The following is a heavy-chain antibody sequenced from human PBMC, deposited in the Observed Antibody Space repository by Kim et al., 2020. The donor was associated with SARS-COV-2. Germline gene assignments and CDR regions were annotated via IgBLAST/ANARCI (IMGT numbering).Heavy chain of an antibody. CDR2: INHSGST. CDR1: GGSFSGYY. J-gene: IGHJ4*02. V-gene: IGHV4-34*01. Sequence: SETLSLTCAVYGGSFSGYYWSWIRQPPGKGLEWIGEINHSGSTNYNPSLKSRVTISVDTSKNQFSLKLSSVTAADTAVYYCARGFDYWGQGTLVTVSS. CDR3: ARGFDY.